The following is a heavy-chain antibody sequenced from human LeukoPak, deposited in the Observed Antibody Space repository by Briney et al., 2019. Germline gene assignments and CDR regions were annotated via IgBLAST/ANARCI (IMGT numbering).Heavy chain of an antibody. D-gene: IGHD3-10*01. CDR1: GFTFSSYG. V-gene: IGHV3-30*02. CDR2: IRYDGSNK. J-gene: IGHJ4*02. CDR3: AKDGDYYGSGSHFDY. Sequence: PGGSLRLSCAASGFTFSSYGMHWVRQAPGKGLEWVAFIRYDGSNKYYADSVKGRFTISRDNSKNTLYLQMNSLRAEDTAVYYCAKDGDYYGSGSHFDYWGQGTLVTVSS.